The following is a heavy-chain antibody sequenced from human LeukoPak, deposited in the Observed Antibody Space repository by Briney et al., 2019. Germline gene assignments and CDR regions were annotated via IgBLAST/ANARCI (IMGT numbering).Heavy chain of an antibody. Sequence: GASVKVSCKASGYTLTSYYMHWVRQAPGQGLEWMGGIIPIFGTANYAQKFQGRVTITADKSTSTAYMELRSLRSDDTAVYYCAGSLGYCTSNVCYLKYWGQGTLVTVSS. CDR2: IIPIFGTA. D-gene: IGHD2-8*01. V-gene: IGHV1-69*06. J-gene: IGHJ4*02. CDR1: GYTLTSYY. CDR3: AGSLGYCTSNVCYLKY.